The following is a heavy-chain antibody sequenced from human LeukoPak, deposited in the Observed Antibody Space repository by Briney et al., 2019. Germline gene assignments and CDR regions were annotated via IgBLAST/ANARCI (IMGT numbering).Heavy chain of an antibody. J-gene: IGHJ4*02. CDR3: AREGPRGNSQFDY. D-gene: IGHD2/OR15-2a*01. Sequence: QAGGSLRLSCAASGFTFSSYAMSWVRQAPGKGLEWVSAISGSGGSTYYTDSVKGRLTISRDNSKDTLFLQMNSLRAEDTAVYYCAREGPRGNSQFDYWGQGTLVTVSS. CDR2: ISGSGGST. V-gene: IGHV3-23*01. CDR1: GFTFSSYA.